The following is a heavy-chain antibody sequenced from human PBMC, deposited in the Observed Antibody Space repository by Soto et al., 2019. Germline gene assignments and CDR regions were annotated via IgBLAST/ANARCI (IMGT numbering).Heavy chain of an antibody. Sequence: EVQLLESGGGLVQPGGSLRLSCAASGFTFSSYAMSWVRQPPGKGLGWVSAISGSGGSTYYADSVKGRFTISRDNSKNTLYLQMNSLRAEDTAVYYCAKDLAHYYGSGSYPINYFDYWGQGTLVTVSS. CDR3: AKDLAHYYGSGSYPINYFDY. J-gene: IGHJ4*02. CDR2: ISGSGGST. V-gene: IGHV3-23*01. CDR1: GFTFSSYA. D-gene: IGHD3-10*01.